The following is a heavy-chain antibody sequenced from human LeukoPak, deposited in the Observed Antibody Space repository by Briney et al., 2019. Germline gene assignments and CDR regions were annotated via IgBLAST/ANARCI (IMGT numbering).Heavy chain of an antibody. D-gene: IGHD2-2*01. CDR1: GFTFSSYS. V-gene: IGHV3-23*01. CDR2: ISGSGGST. Sequence: GGSLRLSCAASGFTFSSYSMSWVRQAPGKGLERVSGISGSGGSTDYADSATGRFTIYRVNSKNTLYLQMHSLRVEDTAVYYCAKDPGYQVVYCFDDWGQGTLVTVSS. J-gene: IGHJ4*02. CDR3: AKDPGYQVVYCFDD.